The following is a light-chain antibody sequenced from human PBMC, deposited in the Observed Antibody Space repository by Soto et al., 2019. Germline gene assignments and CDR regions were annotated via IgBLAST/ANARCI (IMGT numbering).Light chain of an antibody. CDR2: KAS. CDR1: QSISSW. J-gene: IGKJ1*01. V-gene: IGKV1-5*03. CDR3: QQYTPNSRT. Sequence: DIQMTQSPSTLSASVGYRVTIACRASQSISSWLAWYQQKPGKAPKLLIYKASSLESGVPSRFSGSGSGTEFTLTISSLQPDDFATYSCQQYTPNSRTFGQGTKVDIK.